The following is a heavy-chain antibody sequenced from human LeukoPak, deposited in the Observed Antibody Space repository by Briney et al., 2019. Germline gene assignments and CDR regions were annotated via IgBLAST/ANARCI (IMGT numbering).Heavy chain of an antibody. CDR3: AKGLGTGSVLARPLHY. CDR1: GFPFSTYD. D-gene: IGHD3-10*01. J-gene: IGHJ4*02. CDR2: ISSDGYRT. V-gene: IGHV3-30*18. Sequence: GGSLRLSCAASGFPFSTYDMHWVRQAPDKGLQWVAVISSDGYRTDYPDSVRGRFSISRDNFKNTVDLQMISVTAEDTAMYFCAKGLGTGSVLARPLHYWGQGTLVTVSS.